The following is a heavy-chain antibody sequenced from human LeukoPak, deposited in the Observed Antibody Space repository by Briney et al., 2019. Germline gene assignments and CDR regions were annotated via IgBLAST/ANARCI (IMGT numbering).Heavy chain of an antibody. Sequence: QSGGSLRLSCAASGFTFSSYAMSWVRQAPGEGLEWVSAISGSGGSTYYADSVRGRFTISRDNSKNTLYLQMNSLRAEDTAVYYCASPTVAGPPQADYWGQGTLVTVSS. D-gene: IGHD6-19*01. CDR3: ASPTVAGPPQADY. J-gene: IGHJ4*02. V-gene: IGHV3-23*01. CDR2: ISGSGGST. CDR1: GFTFSSYA.